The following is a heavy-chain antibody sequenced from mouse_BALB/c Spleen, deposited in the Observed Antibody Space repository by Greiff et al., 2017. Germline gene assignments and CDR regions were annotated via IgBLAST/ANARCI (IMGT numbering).Heavy chain of an antibody. D-gene: IGHD1-1*01. J-gene: IGHJ2*01. CDR1: GYTFTSYT. CDR2: INPSSGYT. Sequence: VKLMESGAELARPGASVKMSCKASGYTFTSYTMHWVKQRPGQGLEWIGYINPSSGYTNYNQKFKDKATLTADKSSSTAYMQLSSLTSVDSAVYYCARGLRGRGCENRGEGTTLTDSS. V-gene: IGHV1-4*01. CDR3: ARGLRGRGCEN.